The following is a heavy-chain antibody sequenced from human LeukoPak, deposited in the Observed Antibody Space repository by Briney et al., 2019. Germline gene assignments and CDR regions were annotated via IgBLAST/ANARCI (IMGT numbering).Heavy chain of an antibody. CDR3: AREVGGWYTRYYFDY. J-gene: IGHJ4*02. V-gene: IGHV3-30-3*01. D-gene: IGHD6-19*01. CDR2: ISYDGSNK. CDR1: GFTFSSYA. Sequence: PGRSLRLSCAASGFTFSSYAMHWVRQAPGKGLEWVAVISYDGSNKYYADSVKGRFTISRDNSKNTLYLQMNSLRAEDTAVCYCAREVGGWYTRYYFDYWGQGTLVTVSS.